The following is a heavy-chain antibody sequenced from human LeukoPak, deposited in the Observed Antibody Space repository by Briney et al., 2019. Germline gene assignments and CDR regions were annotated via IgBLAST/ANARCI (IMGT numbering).Heavy chain of an antibody. CDR3: AKEHYDYVWGSYRFGSFDY. CDR2: ISGSVGST. D-gene: IGHD3-16*02. J-gene: IGHJ4*02. Sequence: PGGSLRLSCAASGFTFSSYAMSWVRQAPGQGLEWVSAISGSVGSTYYADYVKGRFTISRDNSKDTLYMQMNSLRGKDTAVYYCAKEHYDYVWGSYRFGSFDYWGQGTLVTVSS. V-gene: IGHV3-23*01. CDR1: GFTFSSYA.